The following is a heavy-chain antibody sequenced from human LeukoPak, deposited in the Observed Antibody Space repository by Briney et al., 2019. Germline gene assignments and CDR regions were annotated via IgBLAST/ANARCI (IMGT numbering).Heavy chain of an antibody. J-gene: IGHJ4*02. CDR3: ARGSADYGDYQY. V-gene: IGHV1-46*01. Sequence: EASVKVSCKASGYTFTSYFMHWVRQAPGQGLDWMGIINPSGGSTSYAQKFQGKVTMTRDTSTSTVYMELSSLRSEDTAVYYCARGSADYGDYQYWGQGTLVTVSS. CDR2: INPSGGST. CDR1: GYTFTSYF. D-gene: IGHD4-17*01.